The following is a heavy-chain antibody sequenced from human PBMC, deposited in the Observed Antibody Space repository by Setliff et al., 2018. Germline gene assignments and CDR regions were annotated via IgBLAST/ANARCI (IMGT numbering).Heavy chain of an antibody. CDR1: GGSISSGGFY. CDR3: ARESATIGEFPLYYFDK. Sequence: SETLSLTCSVSGGSISSGGFYWSWIRQSAGRGLEWIGHFHTGGATDYNLSLKSRVTISLDSSKNQFPLRLSSVTAADAAVYFCARESATIGEFPLYYFDKWGQGIPVTVSS. J-gene: IGHJ4*02. CDR2: FHTGGAT. D-gene: IGHD3-10*01. V-gene: IGHV4-61*09.